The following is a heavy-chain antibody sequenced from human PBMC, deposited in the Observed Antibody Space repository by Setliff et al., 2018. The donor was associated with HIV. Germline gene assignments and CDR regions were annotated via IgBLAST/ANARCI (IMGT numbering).Heavy chain of an antibody. J-gene: IGHJ4*02. CDR2: IYYSGNT. CDR1: NDSINYQY. V-gene: IGHV4-59*11. CDR3: ARGRRRSSAPYYFDY. Sequence: TSETLSLTCTVSNDSINYQYWAWIRQPPGKGLEWIGSIYYSGNTNYNPSLKSRVTISIDTSKSQFSLKLTSVSAADTAMYYCARGRRRSSAPYYFDYWGQGTLVTVSS.